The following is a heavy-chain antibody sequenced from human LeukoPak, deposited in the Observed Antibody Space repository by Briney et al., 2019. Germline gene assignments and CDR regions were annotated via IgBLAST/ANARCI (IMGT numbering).Heavy chain of an antibody. Sequence: ASVKVSCKTFGGTFSSNAISWVRQAPGQGLEWMGGIMPILDTANYAQKFQGRVTITADESTSTAYMELSSLRSEDTAVYYCARGDRAVAGTYDIWGQGTMVTVSS. D-gene: IGHD6-19*01. CDR2: IMPILDTA. CDR1: GGTFSSNA. J-gene: IGHJ3*02. CDR3: ARGDRAVAGTYDI. V-gene: IGHV1-69*13.